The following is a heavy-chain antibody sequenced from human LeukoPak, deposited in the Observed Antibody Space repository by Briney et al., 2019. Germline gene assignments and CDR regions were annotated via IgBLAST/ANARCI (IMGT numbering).Heavy chain of an antibody. V-gene: IGHV3-30*03. CDR2: ISYDGSNK. Sequence: GGSLRLSCAASGFTFSSYGMHWVRQAPGKGLEWVAVISYDGSNKYYADSVKGRFTISRDNYKNTLYLQMNSLRAEDTAVYYCARWGVYGPSYGMDVWGQGTTVTVSS. CDR1: GFTFSSYG. CDR3: ARWGVYGPSYGMDV. D-gene: IGHD3-10*01. J-gene: IGHJ6*02.